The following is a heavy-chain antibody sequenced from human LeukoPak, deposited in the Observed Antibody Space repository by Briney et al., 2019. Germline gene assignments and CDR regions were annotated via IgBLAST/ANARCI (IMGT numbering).Heavy chain of an antibody. CDR1: GFTFSNYS. CDR2: ITGNGGIS. Sequence: GGSLRLSCAASGFTFSNYSMSWVRQAPGKGLEWVSLITGNGGISYYTDSVKGRFTISRDNSKNTLSLHMSSLRAEDTAVYYCAKGTFGGTSATFDYWGQGTLVTVSS. D-gene: IGHD2/OR15-2a*01. V-gene: IGHV3-23*01. CDR3: AKGTFGGTSATFDY. J-gene: IGHJ4*02.